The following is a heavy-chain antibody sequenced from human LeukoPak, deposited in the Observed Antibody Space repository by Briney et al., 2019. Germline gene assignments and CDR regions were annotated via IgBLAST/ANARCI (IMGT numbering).Heavy chain of an antibody. Sequence: ASVQVSCKASGYTFTSYGISWVRQAPGQGLEWMGLNSTYNGNTNYAQKLQDRVTMTTDTYTSTAYMELRSLRSDETAVYYCTRDSPWELLRGAFDIWGQGTMVTVSS. CDR1: GYTFTSYG. CDR2: NSTYNGNT. J-gene: IGHJ3*02. CDR3: TRDSPWELLRGAFDI. V-gene: IGHV1-18*01. D-gene: IGHD1-26*01.